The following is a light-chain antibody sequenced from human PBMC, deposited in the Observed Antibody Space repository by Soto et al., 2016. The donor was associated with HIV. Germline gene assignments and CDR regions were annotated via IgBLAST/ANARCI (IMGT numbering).Light chain of an antibody. CDR1: RSISSY. CDR2: AAS. Sequence: DIQMTQSPSSLSAAVGDRVTITCRASRSISSYLNWYQQKPGKAPKILLYAASKLQSGVPSRFSGSGSETDYTLTISSLQPEDFATYYCQQYYSLPVTFGQGTKLEIQ. J-gene: IGKJ2*01. V-gene: IGKV1-NL1*01. CDR3: QQYYSLPVT.